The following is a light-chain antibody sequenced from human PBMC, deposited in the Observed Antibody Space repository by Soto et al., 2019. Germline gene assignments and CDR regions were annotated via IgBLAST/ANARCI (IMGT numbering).Light chain of an antibody. CDR2: GAY. V-gene: IGKV3-15*01. CDR3: QHYNYWPPKT. Sequence: EIVMTQSPATLSVSPGERTTLSCRASQSVGNNLAWYQQKPGQAPRLLIYGAYTRAPGIPARFSGSGSGTEFTLTISSLQSEDFVVYYCQHYNYWPPKTFGQGTKVEMK. J-gene: IGKJ1*01. CDR1: QSVGNN.